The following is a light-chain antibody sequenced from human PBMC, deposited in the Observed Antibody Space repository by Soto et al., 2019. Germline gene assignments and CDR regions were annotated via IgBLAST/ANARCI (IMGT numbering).Light chain of an antibody. V-gene: IGKV3-15*01. Sequence: EIVMTQSPATLSVSPGERAALSCRASQIVSSDLAWYQQKPGQAPRLLMYGASTRATAIPARFSGSGSGTEFTLTISSLQSEDFALYYCQEYNTWPWTFGQGTKVDIK. CDR3: QEYNTWPWT. CDR2: GAS. J-gene: IGKJ1*01. CDR1: QIVSSD.